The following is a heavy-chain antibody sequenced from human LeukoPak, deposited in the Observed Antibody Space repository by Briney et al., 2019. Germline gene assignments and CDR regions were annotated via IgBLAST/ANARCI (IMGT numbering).Heavy chain of an antibody. CDR1: GFTFSTYW. V-gene: IGHV3-74*01. CDR3: ARVVLSGAYQIDL. D-gene: IGHD2/OR15-2a*01. J-gene: IGHJ5*02. Sequence: PGGSLRLSCAASGFTFSTYWMHWVRQAPGKGLVWVSRINGDGSTTTYADPVKGRFTISRDNAQSTLYLQVNSLRVEDAAVYYCARVVLSGAYQIDLWGQGTLVTVSS. CDR2: INGDGSTT.